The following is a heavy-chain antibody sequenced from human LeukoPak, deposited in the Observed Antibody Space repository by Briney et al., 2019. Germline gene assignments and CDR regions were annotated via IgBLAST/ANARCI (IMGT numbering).Heavy chain of an antibody. CDR1: GGSISSGGYP. D-gene: IGHD3-10*01. CDR2: IYHSGST. J-gene: IGHJ3*02. V-gene: IGHV4-30-2*01. Sequence: SETLSLTCAVSGGSISSGGYPWSWIRQPPGKGLEWIGYIYHSGSTYYNPSLKSRVTISVDRSKNQFSLKLSSVTAADTAVYYCARGYYGSGSYLDVFDIWGQGTMVTVSS. CDR3: ARGYYGSGSYLDVFDI.